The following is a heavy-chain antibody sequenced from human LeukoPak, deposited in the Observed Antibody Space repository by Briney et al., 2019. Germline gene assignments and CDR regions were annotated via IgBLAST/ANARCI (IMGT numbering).Heavy chain of an antibody. J-gene: IGHJ4*02. D-gene: IGHD2-8*01. CDR3: AKVYFRSVSGPPSR. V-gene: IGHV3-23*01. CDR2: ISGGGINT. Sequence: GGSLRLSCAASGFTFSNSAMNWVRQAPGKGLEWVSAISGGGINTYYADSVKGRFAISRDNAKNTLNLQMNSLRADDTAIYYCAKVYFRSVSGPPSRWGQGTLVAVSS. CDR1: GFTFSNSA.